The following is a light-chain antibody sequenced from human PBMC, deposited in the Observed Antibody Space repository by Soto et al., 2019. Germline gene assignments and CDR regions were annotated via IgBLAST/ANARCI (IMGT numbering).Light chain of an antibody. V-gene: IGLV2-8*01. CDR2: EVT. J-gene: IGLJ1*01. CDR1: SSDVGDYNY. CDR3: SSYTSSSTRV. Sequence: QSVLTQPPSASGSPGQSVTISCAGTSSDVGDYNYVSWYQQHPGKVPKLMIYEVTERPSGVPDRFSGSKSGNTASLTVSGLQAEDEADYYCSSYTSSSTRVFGTGTKLTVL.